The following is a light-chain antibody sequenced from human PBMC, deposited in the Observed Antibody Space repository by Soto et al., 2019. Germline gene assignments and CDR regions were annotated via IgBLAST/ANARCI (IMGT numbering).Light chain of an antibody. CDR2: AAS. J-gene: IGKJ1*01. CDR1: QGIIEY. CDR3: QRYNTAPQP. V-gene: IGKV1-27*01. Sequence: DSPMTQSPSSLSASVGDRVTITCRASQGIIEYVAWFQQKPGKAPQLLIYAASTLHSGVPSRFSGSGAGTDFSLTISSLQPEYAATCYCQRYNTAPQPFGPGTKVEIK.